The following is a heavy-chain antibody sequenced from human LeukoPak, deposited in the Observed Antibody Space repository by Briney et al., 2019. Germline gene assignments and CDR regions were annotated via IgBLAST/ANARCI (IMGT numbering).Heavy chain of an antibody. CDR2: ISSSSSYI. Sequence: NPGGSLRLSCAAPGFIFSSYTMNWVRQAPGKGLEWVSSISSSSSYIYYADSVKGRFTISRDNAKNSLYLQMNSLRAEDTAVYYCARDYDILTGPHWYFDLWGRGTLVTVSS. CDR3: ARDYDILTGPHWYFDL. CDR1: GFIFSSYT. V-gene: IGHV3-21*01. J-gene: IGHJ2*01. D-gene: IGHD3-9*01.